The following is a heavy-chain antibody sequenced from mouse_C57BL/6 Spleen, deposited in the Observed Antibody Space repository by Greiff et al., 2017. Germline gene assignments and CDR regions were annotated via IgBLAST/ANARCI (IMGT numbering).Heavy chain of an antibody. CDR3: ARTYYYGSFDY. D-gene: IGHD1-1*01. V-gene: IGHV1-82*01. Sequence: QVQLQQPGPELVKPGASVKISCKASGYAFSSSWMNWVKQRPGKGLEWIGRIYPGDGDTNYNGKFKGKATLTADKSSSTAYMQLSSLTSEDSAVYFCARTYYYGSFDYWGQGTTLTVSS. CDR1: GYAFSSSW. CDR2: IYPGDGDT. J-gene: IGHJ2*01.